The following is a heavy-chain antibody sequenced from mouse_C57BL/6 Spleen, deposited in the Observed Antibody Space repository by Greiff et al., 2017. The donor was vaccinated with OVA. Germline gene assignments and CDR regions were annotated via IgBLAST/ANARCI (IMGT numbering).Heavy chain of an antibody. Sequence: EVHLVESGPGLVKPSQSLSLTCSVTGYSITSGYYWNWIRQFPGNKLEWMGYISYDGSNNYNPSLKNRISITRDTSKNQFFLKLNSVTTEDTATYYCARGGYDGYPYAMDYWGQGTSVTVSS. V-gene: IGHV3-6*01. CDR1: GYSITSGYY. CDR2: ISYDGSN. CDR3: ARGGYDGYPYAMDY. J-gene: IGHJ4*01. D-gene: IGHD2-3*01.